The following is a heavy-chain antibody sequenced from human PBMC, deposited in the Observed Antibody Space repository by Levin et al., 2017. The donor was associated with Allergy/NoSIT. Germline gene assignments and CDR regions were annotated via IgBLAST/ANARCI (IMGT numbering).Heavy chain of an antibody. J-gene: IGHJ5*02. Sequence: GESLKISCKGSGYSFTSYWISWVRQMPGKGLEWMGRIDPSDSYTNYSPSFQGHVTISADKSSSTAYLQWSSLKASDTAMYYCARHSTINWNDVGWFDPWGQGTLVTVSS. CDR3: ARHSTINWNDVGWFDP. D-gene: IGHD1-20*01. CDR1: GYSFTSYW. V-gene: IGHV5-10-1*01. CDR2: IDPSDSYT.